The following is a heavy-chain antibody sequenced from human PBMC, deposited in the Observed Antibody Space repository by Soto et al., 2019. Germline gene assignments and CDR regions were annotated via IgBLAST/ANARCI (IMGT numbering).Heavy chain of an antibody. V-gene: IGHV4-59*08. CDR3: AGSRPHSGWELLP. D-gene: IGHD1-26*01. CDR1: GGSISSHF. CDR2: VLYSGTT. J-gene: IGHJ4*01. Sequence: QVQLQESGPGLVKPSETLSLTCTVSGGSISSHFWSWIRQPPGKGLEWIGYVLYSGTTKYSPSLQSRVTMSVDTSKNQFSLHLTSVTAADTAVYYCAGSRPHSGWELLPWGQGTLVTVSS.